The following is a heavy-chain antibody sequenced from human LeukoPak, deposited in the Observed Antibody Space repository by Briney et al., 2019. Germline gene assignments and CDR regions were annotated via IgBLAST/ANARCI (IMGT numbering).Heavy chain of an antibody. Sequence: ASVKVSCKASGYTFTSYGISWVRRAPGQGLEWMGWISAYNGNTNYAQKLQGRVTMTTDTSTSTAYTELRSLRSDDTAVYYCARDLVVVVAAKGKPMDVWGQGTTVTVSS. CDR2: ISAYNGNT. D-gene: IGHD2-15*01. J-gene: IGHJ6*02. V-gene: IGHV1-18*01. CDR1: GYTFTSYG. CDR3: ARDLVVVVAAKGKPMDV.